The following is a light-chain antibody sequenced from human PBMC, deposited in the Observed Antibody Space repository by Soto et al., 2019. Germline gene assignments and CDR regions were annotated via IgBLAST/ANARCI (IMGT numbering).Light chain of an antibody. CDR1: QSVSNNY. Sequence: EIVLTQSPGTLSLPPGQRATVSCRASQSVSNNYLAWYQQKPGQAPRLLLYGASNRATGIPDRCSGSGSGTDFTLTISRLEPEDVAVYYCQQYGSSSTFGQVTKVDIK. CDR2: GAS. V-gene: IGKV3-20*01. CDR3: QQYGSSST. J-gene: IGKJ1*01.